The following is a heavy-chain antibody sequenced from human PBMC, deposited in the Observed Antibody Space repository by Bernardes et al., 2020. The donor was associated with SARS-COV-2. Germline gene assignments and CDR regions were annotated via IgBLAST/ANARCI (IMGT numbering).Heavy chain of an antibody. J-gene: IGHJ2*01. D-gene: IGHD3-10*01. V-gene: IGHV4-59*01. CDR1: AGSIGSYY. CDR2: IYYSGNT. CDR3: ARDLSHLVRRGFDL. Sequence: SETLSLTCTVSAGSIGSYYRAWIRQPPGKGLEWIGYIYYSGNTNYNPSLKSRVTISVDRSQNQFSLNLSSVTPADTAVYYCARDLSHLVRRGFDLWGRGTLVTVSS.